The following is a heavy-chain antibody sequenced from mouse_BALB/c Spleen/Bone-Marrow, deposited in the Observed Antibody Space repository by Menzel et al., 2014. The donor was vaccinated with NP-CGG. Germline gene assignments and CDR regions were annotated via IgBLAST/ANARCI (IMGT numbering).Heavy chain of an antibody. Sequence: VKLVESGAELMKPGASVKISCKATGYTFSSYWIEWVKQGPGHGLEWIGEILPGSGSTNYNEKFKGKATFTADTSSNTAYMQLSSLTSEDSAVYYCAREDGLWYFDVWGAGTTVTVSS. CDR1: GYTFSSYW. V-gene: IGHV1-9*01. J-gene: IGHJ1*01. D-gene: IGHD1-1*01. CDR3: AREDGLWYFDV. CDR2: ILPGSGST.